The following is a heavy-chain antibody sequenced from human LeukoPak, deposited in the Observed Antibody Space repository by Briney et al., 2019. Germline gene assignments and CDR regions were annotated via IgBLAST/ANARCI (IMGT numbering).Heavy chain of an antibody. CDR3: ARAGRFSNYDYYYHMDV. CDR2: IIPSFGRA. V-gene: IGHV1-69*13. CDR1: RGIVSSYA. J-gene: IGHJ6*03. D-gene: IGHD4-11*01. Sequence: GASVKVSCKASRGIVSSYAINWVRLAPGHGLEWMGAIIPSFGRAKYAQKFQDRVSITSDESTSTVYMELSSLRSDDTAVYYCARAGRFSNYDYYYHMDVWGKGTTVTVSS.